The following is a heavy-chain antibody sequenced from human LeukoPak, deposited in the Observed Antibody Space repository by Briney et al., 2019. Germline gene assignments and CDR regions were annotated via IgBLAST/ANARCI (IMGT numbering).Heavy chain of an antibody. J-gene: IGHJ6*04. Sequence: EASVKVSCKASGYTFTSYAISWVRQAPGQGLEWMGWMNPNSGNSGYAQKFQGRVTITRDNSISTAYMELNSLRAEDTAVYYCAELGITMIGGVWGRGTTVTISS. CDR2: MNPNSGNS. CDR3: AELGITMIGGV. V-gene: IGHV1-8*01. D-gene: IGHD3-10*02. CDR1: GYTFTSYA.